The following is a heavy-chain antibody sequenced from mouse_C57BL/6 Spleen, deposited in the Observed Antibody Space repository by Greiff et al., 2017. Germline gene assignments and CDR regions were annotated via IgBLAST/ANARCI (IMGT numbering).Heavy chain of an antibody. CDR2: ISDGGSYT. Sequence: EVQVVESGGGLVKPGGSLKLSCAASGFTFSSYAMSWVRQTPEKRLEWVATISDGGSYTYYPDNVKGRFTISRDNAKNNLYLQMSHLKSEDTAMYYCARDDYGSSDYFDYWGQGTTLTVSS. J-gene: IGHJ2*01. D-gene: IGHD1-1*01. V-gene: IGHV5-4*01. CDR1: GFTFSSYA. CDR3: ARDDYGSSDYFDY.